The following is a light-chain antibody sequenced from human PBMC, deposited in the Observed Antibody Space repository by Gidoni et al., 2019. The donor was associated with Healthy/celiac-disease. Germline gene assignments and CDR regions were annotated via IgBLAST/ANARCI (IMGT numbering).Light chain of an antibody. J-gene: IGKJ1*01. Sequence: DIVMTQSPLSLPVTPGEPASISCRSSQSLLHSNGYNYLDWYLQKPGQSPQLLIYLGSNRASGVPDRFSGSGSGTDFTLKISRVEAEDVGVYYCMQALQFSWTFSQGTKVEIK. CDR3: MQALQFSWT. V-gene: IGKV2-28*01. CDR1: QSLLHSNGYNY. CDR2: LGS.